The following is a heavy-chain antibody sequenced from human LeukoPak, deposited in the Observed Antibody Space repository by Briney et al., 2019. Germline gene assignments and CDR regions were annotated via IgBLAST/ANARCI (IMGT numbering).Heavy chain of an antibody. CDR2: INPSGDST. CDR3: ARLVRYSSSPISPLYYHYYMDV. CDR1: GYTFTNYY. D-gene: IGHD6-19*01. Sequence: ASVKVSCKASGYTFTNYYIHWVRQAPGQGLAWMGVINPSGDSTSYAQNFQGRVTMTTDMSTSTVYMELSSLTSDDTAMYYCARLVRYSSSPISPLYYHYYMDVWGKGTTVTVSS. V-gene: IGHV1-46*01. J-gene: IGHJ6*03.